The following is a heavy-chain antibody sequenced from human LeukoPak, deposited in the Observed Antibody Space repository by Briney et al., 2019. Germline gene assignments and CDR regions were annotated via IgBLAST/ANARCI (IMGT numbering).Heavy chain of an antibody. J-gene: IGHJ4*02. Sequence: PSETLSLTCTVSGGSISSYYWSWIRQPPGKGLEWTGYISYTGGTNYNPSLKSRVNISVDTSKNQFSLKLSSVTAADTAVYYCARVPPLSRPYTGNNYYFDYWGQGTLVTVSS. CDR1: GGSISSYY. CDR3: ARVPPLSRPYTGNNYYFDY. CDR2: ISYTGGT. D-gene: IGHD5-24*01. V-gene: IGHV4-59*01.